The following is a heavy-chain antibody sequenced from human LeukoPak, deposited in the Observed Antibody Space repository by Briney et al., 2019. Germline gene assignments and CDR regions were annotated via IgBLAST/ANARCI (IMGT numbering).Heavy chain of an antibody. CDR3: ASLGDSIY. CDR2: IGKAGDT. CDR1: GFAFTDYD. D-gene: IGHD1-26*01. V-gene: IGHV3-13*01. J-gene: IGHJ4*02. Sequence: GGSLRLSCAASGFAFTDYDMHWVRQATGGGLEWVSSIGKAGDTYYADSVKGRFTIPRENANNHFYLQMNRLRAGDTAVYFCASLGDSIYWGQGTLVTVSS.